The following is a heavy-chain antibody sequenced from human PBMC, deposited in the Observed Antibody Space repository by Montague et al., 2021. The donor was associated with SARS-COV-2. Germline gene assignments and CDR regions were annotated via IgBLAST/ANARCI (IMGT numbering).Heavy chain of an antibody. CDR2: IYHSGST. CDR1: GGSISSSNW. V-gene: IGHV4-4*02. D-gene: IGHD3-10*01. CDR3: AATYYYGSGFDY. J-gene: IGHJ4*02. Sequence: SETLSLTCAVSGGSISSSNWWSWVRQPPGKGLEWIGEIYHSGSTNYNPSLNSRVTISVDKSKNQFSLKLSSVTAADTAVYYCAATYYYGSGFDYWGQGTLVTVSS.